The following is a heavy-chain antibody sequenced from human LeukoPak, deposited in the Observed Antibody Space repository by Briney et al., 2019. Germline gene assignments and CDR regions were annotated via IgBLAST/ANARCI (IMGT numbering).Heavy chain of an antibody. CDR3: ARGLPLGY. V-gene: IGHV3-53*01. J-gene: IGHJ4*02. D-gene: IGHD5-12*01. Sequence: PWGSLTLSCAASGYTVSSNYKSWLRQAPGKGLEWVSVIYSSGSTYYADSVKGRFTISRDNSKNTLYLQMNSLRAEDTAVYYCARGLPLGYWGQGTLVTVSS. CDR2: IYSSGST. CDR1: GYTVSSNY.